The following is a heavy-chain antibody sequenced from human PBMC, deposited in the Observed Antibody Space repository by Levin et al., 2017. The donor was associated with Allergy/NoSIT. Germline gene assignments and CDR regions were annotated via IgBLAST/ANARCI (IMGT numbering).Heavy chain of an antibody. Sequence: GESLKISCAASGFTFSSYAMHWVRQAPGKGLEWVAVISYDGSNKYYADSVKGRFTISRDNSKNTLYLQMNSLRAEDTAVYYCARDDSWSYNDILTGYYIRGYDYWGQGTLVTVSS. V-gene: IGHV3-30*04. CDR3: ARDDSWSYNDILTGYYIRGYDY. CDR2: ISYDGSNK. CDR1: GFTFSSYA. D-gene: IGHD3-9*01. J-gene: IGHJ4*02.